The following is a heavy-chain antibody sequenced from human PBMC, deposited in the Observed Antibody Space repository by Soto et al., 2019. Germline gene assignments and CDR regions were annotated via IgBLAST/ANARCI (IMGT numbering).Heavy chain of an antibody. V-gene: IGHV4-34*01. Sequence: QVLLQQWGAGLLKPSETLSLTCAVYGGSFSGYYWSWIRQPPGKGLEWIGEINHSGSTNYNPSLKSRVTISVDTSKNQFSLKLSSVTAADTAVYYCARVRGIAVAGIYYYGMDVWGQGTTVTVSS. CDR2: INHSGST. CDR3: ARVRGIAVAGIYYYGMDV. CDR1: GGSFSGYY. D-gene: IGHD6-19*01. J-gene: IGHJ6*02.